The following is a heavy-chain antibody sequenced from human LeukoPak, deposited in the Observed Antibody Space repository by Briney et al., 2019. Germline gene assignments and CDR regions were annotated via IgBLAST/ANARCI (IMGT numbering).Heavy chain of an antibody. Sequence: AGGSLRLSCAASGFTFSSYWMHWVRQAPGKGLVWVSRINSDGSRTSYADSVKGRFTISRDNSKNTLYLQMNSLRAEDTAVYYCARRAGAYSHPYDYWGQGTLVTVSS. J-gene: IGHJ4*02. D-gene: IGHD4/OR15-4a*01. CDR2: INSDGSRT. V-gene: IGHV3-74*01. CDR3: ARRAGAYSHPYDY. CDR1: GFTFSSYW.